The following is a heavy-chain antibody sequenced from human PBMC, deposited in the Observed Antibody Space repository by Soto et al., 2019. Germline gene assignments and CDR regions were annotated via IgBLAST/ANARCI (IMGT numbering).Heavy chain of an antibody. D-gene: IGHD3-3*01. CDR2: ISYSGST. CDR3: ARDVGLQHDTGYYDFWSGKNNWFDP. Sequence: SETLSLTCTVSGGSISGHYWSWIRQPPGKGLQYIGYISYSGSTNYNPSLKSRVTISVDTSNNQFSLRLSSVTAADTAVCYCARDVGLQHDTGYYDFWSGKNNWFDPWGQGILVTVSS. J-gene: IGHJ5*02. CDR1: GGSISGHY. V-gene: IGHV4-59*11.